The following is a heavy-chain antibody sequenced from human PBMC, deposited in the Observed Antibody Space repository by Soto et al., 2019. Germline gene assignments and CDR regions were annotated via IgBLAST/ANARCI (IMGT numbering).Heavy chain of an antibody. CDR2: IRSKANSYAT. Sequence: GGSLRLSCAASGFTFSGSAMHWVRQASGKGLEWVGRIRSKANSYATAYAASVKGRFTISRDDSKNTAYRQMNSLKTEDTAVYYCTRPLPAYCGGDCYHEPDYYYYGMDVWGQGTTVTVSS. D-gene: IGHD2-21*02. J-gene: IGHJ6*02. CDR1: GFTFSGSA. V-gene: IGHV3-73*01. CDR3: TRPLPAYCGGDCYHEPDYYYYGMDV.